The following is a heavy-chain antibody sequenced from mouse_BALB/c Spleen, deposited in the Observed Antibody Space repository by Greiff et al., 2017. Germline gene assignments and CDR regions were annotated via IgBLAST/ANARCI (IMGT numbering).Heavy chain of an antibody. J-gene: IGHJ3*01. V-gene: IGHV1-54*01. CDR2: INPGSGGT. D-gene: IGHD2-4*01. Sequence: QVQLQQPGAELVRPGTSVKVSCKASGYAFTNYLIEWVKQRPGQGLEWIGVINPGSGGTNYNEKFKGKATLTADKSSSTAYMQLSSLTSDDSAVYFCARRRDYDGAWFAYWGQGTLVTVSA. CDR1: GYAFTNYL. CDR3: ARRRDYDGAWFAY.